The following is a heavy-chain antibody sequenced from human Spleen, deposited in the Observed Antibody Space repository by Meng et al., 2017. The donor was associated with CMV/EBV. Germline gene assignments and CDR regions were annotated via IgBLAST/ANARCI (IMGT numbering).Heavy chain of an antibody. CDR2: ISGSGGST. CDR1: GFMFSNYA. V-gene: IGHV3-23*01. D-gene: IGHD2-2*01. Sequence: GESLKISCAASGFMFSNYAMNWVRQAPGKGLEWVSVISGSGGSTYYADSVKGRFTISRDNSKNTLYLQMSSLGAADTAVYFCAKRRDRFCPRTSCSSLEPDYWGQGTLVTVSS. CDR3: AKRRDRFCPRTSCSSLEPDY. J-gene: IGHJ4*02.